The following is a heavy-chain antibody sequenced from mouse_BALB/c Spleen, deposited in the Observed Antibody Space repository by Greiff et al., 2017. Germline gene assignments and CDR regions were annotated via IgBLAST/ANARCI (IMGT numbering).Heavy chain of an antibody. CDR3: ASEGEYGNCFAY. J-gene: IGHJ3*01. CDR1: GDSITSGY. CDR2: ISYSGST. V-gene: IGHV3-8*02. D-gene: IGHD2-10*02. Sequence: EVMLVESGPSLVKPSQTLSLTCSVTGDSITSGYWNWIRKFPGNKLEYMGYISYSGSTYYNPSLKSRISITRDTSKNQYYLQLNSVTTEDTATYYCASEGEYGNCFAYWGQGTLVTVSA.